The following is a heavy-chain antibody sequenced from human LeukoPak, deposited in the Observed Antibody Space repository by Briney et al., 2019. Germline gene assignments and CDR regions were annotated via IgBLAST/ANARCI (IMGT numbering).Heavy chain of an antibody. CDR3: AREEHSRDWAAHYYYMDV. V-gene: IGHV4-59*01. J-gene: IGHJ6*03. D-gene: IGHD6-19*01. CDR1: GGSINNYY. CDR2: IYDSGST. Sequence: SETLSLTCAVSGGSINNYYWSWIRQPPGKGLEWIGYIYDSGSTNYNPSLQSRVTTSLDTSKNQVSLELSSVTAADTAVYYCAREEHSRDWAAHYYYMDVWGKGTTVTISS.